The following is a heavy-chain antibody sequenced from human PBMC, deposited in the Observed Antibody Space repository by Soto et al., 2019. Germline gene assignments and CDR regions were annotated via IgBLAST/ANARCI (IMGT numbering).Heavy chain of an antibody. CDR2: IYYSGST. CDR3: ARRRGGNSSGWYGGPFDY. D-gene: IGHD6-19*01. V-gene: IGHV4-61*01. CDR1: GGSVSSGSYY. Sequence: KASETLSLTCTVSGGSVSSGSYYWSWIRQPPGKGLEWIGYIYYSGSTNYNPSLKSRVTISVDTSKNQFSLKLSSVTAADTAVYYCARRRGGNSSGWYGGPFDYWGQGTLVTVSS. J-gene: IGHJ4*02.